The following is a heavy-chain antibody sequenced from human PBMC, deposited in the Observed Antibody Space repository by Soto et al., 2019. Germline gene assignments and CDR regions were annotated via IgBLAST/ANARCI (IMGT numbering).Heavy chain of an antibody. CDR1: GFTFSSYA. D-gene: IGHD5-18*01. Sequence: GGSLRLSCAASGFTFSSYAMSWVRQAPGKGLEWVSAISGSGGSTYYADSVKGRFTISRDNSKNTLYLQMNSLRAEDTAVYYCAKGGLDTAMPPWEGNYFDYWGQGTLVTVSS. CDR3: AKGGLDTAMPPWEGNYFDY. V-gene: IGHV3-23*01. J-gene: IGHJ4*02. CDR2: ISGSGGST.